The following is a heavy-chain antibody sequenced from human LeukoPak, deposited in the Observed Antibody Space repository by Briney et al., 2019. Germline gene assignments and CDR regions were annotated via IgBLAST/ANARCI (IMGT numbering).Heavy chain of an antibody. Sequence: GESLKISCKGSGYSFTSFWIGWVRQMPGKGLEWMGIIDPGDSDTRYSPSFQGQVTISADKSISTAYLQWSSLKASDTAMYYCARVETGTLPRDDYWGQGTLVTVSS. J-gene: IGHJ4*02. CDR2: IDPGDSDT. D-gene: IGHD1-7*01. V-gene: IGHV5-51*01. CDR1: GYSFTSFW. CDR3: ARVETGTLPRDDY.